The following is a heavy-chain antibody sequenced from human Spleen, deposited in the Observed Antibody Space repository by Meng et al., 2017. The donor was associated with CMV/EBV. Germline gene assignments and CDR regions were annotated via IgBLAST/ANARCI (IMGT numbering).Heavy chain of an antibody. CDR2: MNPNSGNT. V-gene: IGHV1-8*03. CDR1: GYTFTSYD. D-gene: IGHD3-3*01. CDR3: ARDVNDFWSGSNWLDP. J-gene: IGHJ5*02. Sequence: SVKVSCKASGYTFTSYDINWVRQATGQGLEWMGWMNPNSGNTGYAQKFQGRVTITRNTSISTAYMELSSLRSEDTAVYYCARDVNDFWSGSNWLDPWGQGTLVTVSS.